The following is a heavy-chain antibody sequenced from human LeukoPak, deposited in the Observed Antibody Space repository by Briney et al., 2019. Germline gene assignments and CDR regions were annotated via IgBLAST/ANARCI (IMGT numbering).Heavy chain of an antibody. CDR2: VDISTGGS. V-gene: IGHV3-23*01. D-gene: IGHD3-16*01. CDR1: GFTFSSYS. CDR3: AKINYDQPYL. Sequence: PGGSLRLSCAASGFTFSSYSMSWVRLAPGKGLELVSIVDISTGGSSYSDSVKGRLVTSTVNSSNTLYLQLNSLMTDDTAVYYCAKINYDQPYLWGQGTLVTVSS. J-gene: IGHJ4*02.